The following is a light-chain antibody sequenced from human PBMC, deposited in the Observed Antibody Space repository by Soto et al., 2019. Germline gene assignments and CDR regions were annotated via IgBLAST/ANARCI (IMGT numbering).Light chain of an antibody. CDR1: QSISSY. J-gene: IGKJ4*01. Sequence: DIQMTQSPSSLSASVGDRVTITCRASQSISSYLNWYQQKPGKAPKILIYAAYSLQSGVPSRFSGSGYGTDFTLTISSLQPEDFANYYCQQSYSTPFSFGGGTKVQIK. V-gene: IGKV1-39*01. CDR3: QQSYSTPFS. CDR2: AAY.